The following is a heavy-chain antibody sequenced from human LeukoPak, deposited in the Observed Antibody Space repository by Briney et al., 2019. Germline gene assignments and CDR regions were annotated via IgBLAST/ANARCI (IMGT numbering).Heavy chain of an antibody. Sequence: GGSLRLSCAASGFTFSSYSMNWVRQAPGKGLEWVSSISSSSSYIHYADSVKGRFTISRDNAKNSLYLQLNSLRAEDTTVYYCAKTTYASNSSGWYNHFDYWGQGTLVTVSS. D-gene: IGHD6-19*01. V-gene: IGHV3-21*04. J-gene: IGHJ4*02. CDR1: GFTFSSYS. CDR2: ISSSSSYI. CDR3: AKTTYASNSSGWYNHFDY.